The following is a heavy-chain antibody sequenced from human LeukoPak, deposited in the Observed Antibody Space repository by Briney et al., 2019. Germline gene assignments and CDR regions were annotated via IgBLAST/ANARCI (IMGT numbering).Heavy chain of an antibody. D-gene: IGHD1-26*01. CDR2: NNHSGST. J-gene: IGHJ6*03. CDR1: GGSFSGYY. V-gene: IGHV4-34*01. Sequence: SETLSLTCAVYGGSFSGYYWSWIRQPPGKGLEWIGENNHSGSTNYNPSLKSRVTISVDTSRNQFSLKLSSVTAADTAVYYCARGQEGVGNHPIYYYYYMDVWGKGTTVTVSS. CDR3: ARGQEGVGNHPIYYYYYMDV.